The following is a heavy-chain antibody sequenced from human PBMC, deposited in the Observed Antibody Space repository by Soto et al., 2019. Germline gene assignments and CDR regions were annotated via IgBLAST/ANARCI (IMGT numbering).Heavy chain of an antibody. V-gene: IGHV3-23*01. D-gene: IGHD2-15*01. CDR1: EFTFSNYA. Sequence: EVHLLGSGGGLVQPRGSLRISWVASEFTFSNYAMNWVRQAPGEGPEWVSLISSSGGTTYYADSVKGRFSISRDNSKNTLYLQMNSLRVEDTAIYFCARDIQGRGATSGDDAFDIWGQGTMVTVSS. CDR3: ARDIQGRGATSGDDAFDI. J-gene: IGHJ3*02. CDR2: ISSSGGTT.